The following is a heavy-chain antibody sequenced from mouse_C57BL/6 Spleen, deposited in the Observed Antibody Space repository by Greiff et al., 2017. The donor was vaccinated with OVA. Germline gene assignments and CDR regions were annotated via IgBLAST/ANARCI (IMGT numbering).Heavy chain of an antibody. V-gene: IGHV1-69*01. CDR2: IDPSDSYP. Sequence: QVQLQQPGAELVMPGASVKLSCKASGYTFTSYWMHWVKQRPGQGLEWIGEIDPSDSYPNYNQKFKGKSTLTVDKSSSTAYMQLSSLTSEDSAVYDCARGGSRAPSYAMDYWGQGTSVTVSS. D-gene: IGHD1-1*01. CDR3: ARGGSRAPSYAMDY. CDR1: GYTFTSYW. J-gene: IGHJ4*01.